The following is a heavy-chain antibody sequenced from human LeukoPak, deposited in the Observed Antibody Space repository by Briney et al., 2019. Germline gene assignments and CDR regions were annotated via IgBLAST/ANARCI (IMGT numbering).Heavy chain of an antibody. J-gene: IGHJ4*02. CDR2: IKSKIGGGTT. D-gene: IGHD4-17*01. V-gene: IGHV3-15*01. CDR3: TTDGDYGDGLRGDY. CDR1: GCIFSNAW. Sequence: GRSLRLSCAASGCIFSNAWMTWVRQAPGKGLEWVGRIKSKIGGGTTDYAAPVKGRFTISRDDSKNTMYLQMDSLKTEDTGVYYCTTDGDYGDGLRGDYWGRGTPVTVSS.